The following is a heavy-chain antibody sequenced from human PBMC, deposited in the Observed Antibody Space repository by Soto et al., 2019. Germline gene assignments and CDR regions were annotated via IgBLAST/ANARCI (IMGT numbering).Heavy chain of an antibody. CDR2: IKQDGSEK. CDR1: GFTFSSYW. CDR3: ARDPAYYDSSGYYLKYWFDP. Sequence: GGSLRLSCAASGFTFSSYWMSWVRQAPGKGLEWVANIKQDGSEKYYVDSVKGRFTISRDNAKNSLYLQMNSLRAEDTAVYYCARDPAYYDSSGYYLKYWFDPWGQGTLVTVSS. D-gene: IGHD3-22*01. J-gene: IGHJ5*02. V-gene: IGHV3-7*05.